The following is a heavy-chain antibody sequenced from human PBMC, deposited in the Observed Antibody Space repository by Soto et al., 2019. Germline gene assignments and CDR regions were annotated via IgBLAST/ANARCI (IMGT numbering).Heavy chain of an antibody. J-gene: IGHJ6*03. V-gene: IGHV3-23*01. CDR3: AKGAYCSSTSCPRFLFYYYYMDV. Sequence: EVQLLESGGGLVQPGGSLRLSCAASGFTFSSYAMSWVRQAPGKGLEWVSAISGSGGSTYYADSVKGRFTISRDNSKNTLYLQMNSLRAEDTAVYYCAKGAYCSSTSCPRFLFYYYYMDVWGKGTTVTVSS. CDR2: ISGSGGST. D-gene: IGHD2-2*01. CDR1: GFTFSSYA.